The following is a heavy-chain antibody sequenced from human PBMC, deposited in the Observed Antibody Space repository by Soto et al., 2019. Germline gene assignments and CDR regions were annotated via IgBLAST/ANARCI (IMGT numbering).Heavy chain of an antibody. CDR2: IYYSGNT. CDR3: ARESDY. J-gene: IGHJ4*02. CDR1: GDSMSSDEYY. V-gene: IGHV4-30-4*01. Sequence: SETLSLTCTVSGDSMSSDEYYWSWIRQSPGKGLEWIGYIYYSGNTYYNPSLKSRVTISVGTSNNQFSLKLSSVTAADTDVYYCARESDYCGQGTILTVSS.